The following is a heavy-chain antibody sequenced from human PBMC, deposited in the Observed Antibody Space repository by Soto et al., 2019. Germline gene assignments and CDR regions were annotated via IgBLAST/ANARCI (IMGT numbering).Heavy chain of an antibody. CDR2: VNNDGSST. D-gene: IGHD2-21*02. Sequence: EVQLVESGGGLVQPGGSLRLSCAASGFTFRNYWMHWVRQAPGKGLLWVSRVNNDGSSTNYADSVKGRFTISRDNAENMLYLQMNSLRAEDTAVYYCARDVVVTAIHRHNWFDPWGQGTLVTVSS. J-gene: IGHJ5*02. V-gene: IGHV3-74*01. CDR3: ARDVVVTAIHRHNWFDP. CDR1: GFTFRNYW.